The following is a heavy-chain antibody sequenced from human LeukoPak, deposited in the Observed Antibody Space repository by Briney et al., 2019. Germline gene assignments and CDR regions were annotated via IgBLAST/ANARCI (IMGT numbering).Heavy chain of an antibody. CDR3: SRDRGGGDIYFDY. Sequence: RPGGSLRLSCAASGFTFGSYGMNWVRQAPGKGPEWISYISRSGATIYYADSVKGRFTISRDNAKNSLYLQMSSLGAEDTAIYYCSRDRGGGDIYFDYWGQGTLVTVSS. D-gene: IGHD2-21*02. V-gene: IGHV3-48*03. CDR1: GFTFGSYG. CDR2: ISRSGATI. J-gene: IGHJ4*02.